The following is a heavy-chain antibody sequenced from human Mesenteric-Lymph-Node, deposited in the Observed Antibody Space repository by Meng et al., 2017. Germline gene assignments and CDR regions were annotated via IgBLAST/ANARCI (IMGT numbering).Heavy chain of an antibody. Sequence: GGSLRLSCAASGFTFSSYEMNWVRQAPGKGLEWVSYISSSGSTIYYADSVKGRFTISRDNAKNSLYLQMNSLRAEDTAVYYCAKGPEDSSGWHTTFDYWGQGTLVTVSS. V-gene: IGHV3-48*03. D-gene: IGHD6-19*01. CDR2: ISSSGSTI. CDR1: GFTFSSYE. CDR3: AKGPEDSSGWHTTFDY. J-gene: IGHJ4*02.